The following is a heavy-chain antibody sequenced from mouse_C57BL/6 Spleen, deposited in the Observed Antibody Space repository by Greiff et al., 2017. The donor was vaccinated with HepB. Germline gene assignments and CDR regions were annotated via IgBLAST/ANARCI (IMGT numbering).Heavy chain of an antibody. CDR1: GYTFTSYW. D-gene: IGHD3-2*02. Sequence: QVHVKQPGAELVKPGASVKLSCKASGYTFTSYWMQWVKQRPGQGLEWIGEIDPSDSYTNYNQKFKGKATLTVDTSSSTAYMQLSSLTSEDSAVYYCARSRETAQALDYWGQGTTLTVSS. CDR2: IDPSDSYT. CDR3: ARSRETAQALDY. V-gene: IGHV1-50*01. J-gene: IGHJ2*01.